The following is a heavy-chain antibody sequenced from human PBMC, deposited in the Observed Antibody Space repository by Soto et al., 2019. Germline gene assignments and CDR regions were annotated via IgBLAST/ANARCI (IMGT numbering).Heavy chain of an antibody. CDR2: IFPTGST. CDR1: GGSITSSNW. D-gene: IGHD2-15*01. Sequence: SETLSLTCTVSGGSITSSNWWTWVRQPPGKGLEWIGEIFPTGSTKYTPSLRSRVAISLDKSKNQFSLRLSSVTAADTAVYYCAKEGDCYGGCCPLDYWGQGIQVTVSS. V-gene: IGHV4-4*02. J-gene: IGHJ4*01. CDR3: AKEGDCYGGCCPLDY.